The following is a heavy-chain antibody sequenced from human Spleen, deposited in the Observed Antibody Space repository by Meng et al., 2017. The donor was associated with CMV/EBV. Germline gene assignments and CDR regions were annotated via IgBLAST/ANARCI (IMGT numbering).Heavy chain of an antibody. J-gene: IGHJ3*02. CDR3: ARRVGALFDAFDI. D-gene: IGHD1-26*01. V-gene: IGHV3-11*01. CDR2: ISGSGGTI. CDR1: GFTFSDYY. Sequence: GGSLRLSCAASGFTFSDYYMSWIRQAPGKGLEWVSYISGSGGTIYYADSVKGRFTISRDNAKNSLYLQMDSLRAEDTAVYYCARRVGALFDAFDIWGQGTLVTVSS.